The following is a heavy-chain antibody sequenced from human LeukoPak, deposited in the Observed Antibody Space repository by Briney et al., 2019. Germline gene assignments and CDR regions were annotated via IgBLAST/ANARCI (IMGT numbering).Heavy chain of an antibody. CDR2: INSDGSST. J-gene: IGHJ4*02. D-gene: IGHD2-21*02. V-gene: IGHV3-74*01. Sequence: GGSLRLSCAASGFTFSSYWMHWVRQAPGKGLVWVSRINSDGSSTSYADSVKGRFTISRDNAKNTLYLQMNSLRAEDTAVYYCARASRTAPVGYWGQGTLVTVSS. CDR1: GFTFSSYW. CDR3: ARASRTAPVGY.